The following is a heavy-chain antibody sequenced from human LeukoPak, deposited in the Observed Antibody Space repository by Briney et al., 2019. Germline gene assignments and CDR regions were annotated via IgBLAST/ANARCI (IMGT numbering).Heavy chain of an antibody. J-gene: IGHJ5*02. CDR1: GGSISRSSYY. V-gene: IGHV4-39*07. CDR3: ARGEIGNCSGGSCLNWFDP. D-gene: IGHD2-15*01. Sequence: SETLSLTCTVSGGSISRSSYYWGWIRQPPGKGLEWIGNIYYSGSTYYNPSLKSRVTISVDTSKNQFSLKLSSVTAADTAVYYCARGEIGNCSGGSCLNWFDPWGQGTLVTVSS. CDR2: IYYSGST.